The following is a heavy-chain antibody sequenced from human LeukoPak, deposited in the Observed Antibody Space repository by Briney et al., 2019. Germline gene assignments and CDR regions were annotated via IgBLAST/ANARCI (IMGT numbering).Heavy chain of an antibody. CDR3: ARQGGYSGYDATDY. CDR1: GGSISSGDYY. V-gene: IGHV4-30-4*01. D-gene: IGHD5-12*01. J-gene: IGHJ4*02. Sequence: SQTLSLTCTVSGGSISSGDYYWSWIRQPPGKGLEWIGYIYYSGSTYYNPSLKSRVTISVDTSKNQFSLKLSSVTAADTAVYYCARQGGYSGYDATDYWGQGTLVTVSS. CDR2: IYYSGST.